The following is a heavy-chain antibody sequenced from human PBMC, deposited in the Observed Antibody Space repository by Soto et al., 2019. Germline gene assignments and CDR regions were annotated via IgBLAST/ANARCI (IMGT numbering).Heavy chain of an antibody. D-gene: IGHD1-1*01. V-gene: IGHV4-31*03. CDR3: ARWPQLEPRFDY. Sequence: QVQLQESGPGLVKPSQTLSLTCTVSGGSISSGDYYWSWIRQHPGKGLEWIGYIYYSGSTYYNPSLKRRVTISVDTSNNQSSLKLSSVTAADTAVYYCARWPQLEPRFDYWGQGTLVTVSS. CDR2: IYYSGST. CDR1: GGSISSGDYY. J-gene: IGHJ4*02.